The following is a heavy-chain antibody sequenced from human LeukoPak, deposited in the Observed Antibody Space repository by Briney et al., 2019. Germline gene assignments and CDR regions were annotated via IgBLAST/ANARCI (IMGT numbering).Heavy chain of an antibody. CDR1: GYTFTIYD. J-gene: IGHJ5*02. CDR3: ARVQTYYGSGSWEDWFDP. V-gene: IGHV1-8*01. Sequence: GASVTVTCQASGYTFTIYDINWVGQATGQGRAWMGWLNPNSGNTGYAQKFQGRVSMTRYTSISTAYMELSSRRSEDTAVYNCARVQTYYGSGSWEDWFDPWGQGTLVTVSS. D-gene: IGHD3-10*01. CDR2: LNPNSGNT.